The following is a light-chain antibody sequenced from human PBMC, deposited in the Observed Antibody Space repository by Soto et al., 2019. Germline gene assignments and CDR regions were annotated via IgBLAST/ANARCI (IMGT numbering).Light chain of an antibody. CDR1: QSLLHTNGYNY. CDR2: LSS. CDR3: MQALETPT. V-gene: IGKV2-28*01. J-gene: IGKJ5*01. Sequence: DIVMTQSPLSLPVTPGEPASISCTSSQSLLHTNGYNYVDWYLQKPGQSPQLLVYLSSNRASGVPERVSGSGSGTDFTLEISRVEAEDVGVYYCMQALETPTFGKGTRLEIK.